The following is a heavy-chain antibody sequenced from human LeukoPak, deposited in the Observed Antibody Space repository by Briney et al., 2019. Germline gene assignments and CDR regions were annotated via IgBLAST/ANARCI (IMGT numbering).Heavy chain of an antibody. CDR2: ISGGGGRT. CDR3: ARAYSGTYSGIDY. Sequence: PGGSLRLSCAASGFTFINYGMSWVRQAPGKGLEWVSAISGGGGRTYYADSVKGRFTISRDNSRNTLYLQMNSLRAEDTAVYYCARAYSGTYSGIDYWGQGTLVTVSS. CDR1: GFTFINYG. V-gene: IGHV3-23*01. D-gene: IGHD1-26*01. J-gene: IGHJ4*02.